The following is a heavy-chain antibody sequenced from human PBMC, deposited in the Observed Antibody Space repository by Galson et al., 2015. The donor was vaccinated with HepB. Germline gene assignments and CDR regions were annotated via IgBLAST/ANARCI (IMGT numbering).Heavy chain of an antibody. CDR2: INTNTGNP. Sequence: SVKVSCKASGGTFSSYTISWVRQAPGQGLEWMGWINTNTGNPTYAQGFTGRFVFSLDTSVSTAYLQISSLKAEDTAVYYCARDLQYSYGLSYYYGMDVWGQGTTVTVSS. CDR1: GGTFSSYT. CDR3: ARDLQYSYGLSYYYGMDV. J-gene: IGHJ6*02. D-gene: IGHD5-18*01. V-gene: IGHV7-4-1*02.